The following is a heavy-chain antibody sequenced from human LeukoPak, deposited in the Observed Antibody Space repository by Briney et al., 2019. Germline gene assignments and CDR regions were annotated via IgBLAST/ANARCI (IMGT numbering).Heavy chain of an antibody. CDR3: ARSIGSDWSPFDY. Sequence: GGSLRLSCAASRFTFTTYSMNWVRQAPGKGLEWVSSISSSGSHIYYADSVKGRFSVSRDNGKNSLYLQMNSLRVEDTAVSYCARSIGSDWSPFDYWGQGTLVSVSS. CDR2: ISSSGSHI. D-gene: IGHD3-9*01. V-gene: IGHV3-21*01. J-gene: IGHJ4*02. CDR1: RFTFTTYS.